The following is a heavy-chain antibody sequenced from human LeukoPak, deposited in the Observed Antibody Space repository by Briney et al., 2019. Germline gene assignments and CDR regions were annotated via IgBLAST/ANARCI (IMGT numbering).Heavy chain of an antibody. CDR2: ISYDGSNK. D-gene: IGHD4-17*01. CDR1: GFTFSSYA. J-gene: IGHJ4*02. V-gene: IGHV3-30-3*01. Sequence: GGSLRLSCAASGFTFSSYAMHWVRQAPGKGLEWVAVISYDGSNKYYADSVKGRFTISRDNSKNTLYLQMNSLRAEDTAVYYCARSVTTVTTHIDYWGQGTLVTVSS. CDR3: ARSVTTVTTHIDY.